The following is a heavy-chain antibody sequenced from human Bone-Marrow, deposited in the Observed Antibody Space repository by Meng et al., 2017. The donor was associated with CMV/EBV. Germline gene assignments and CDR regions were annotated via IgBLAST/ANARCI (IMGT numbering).Heavy chain of an antibody. D-gene: IGHD1-26*01. J-gene: IGHJ4*02. CDR1: GGSISSYY. CDR3: ARGRGYSGSRFDY. Sequence: SETLSLTCTVSGGSISSYYWSWIRQPPGKGLEWIGEINHSGSTNYNPSLKSRVTISVDTSKNQFSLKLSSVTAADTAVYYCARGRGYSGSRFDYWGQGTLVTVSS. CDR2: INHSGST. V-gene: IGHV4-34*01.